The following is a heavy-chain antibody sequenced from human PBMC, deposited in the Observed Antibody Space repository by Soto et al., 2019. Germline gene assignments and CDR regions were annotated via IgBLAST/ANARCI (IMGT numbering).Heavy chain of an antibody. CDR3: ARVDTGYYLYYLDS. CDR1: GFTFANSA. CDR2: ISFSGGAT. J-gene: IGHJ4*02. V-gene: IGHV3-23*01. D-gene: IGHD3-9*01. Sequence: GGSLRLSCSASGFTFANSAMNWVRQAPGKGLEWVSGISFSGGATYYRDSVKGRFTISRDNSRNTVSLQMNSLRAEDTAIYYCARVDTGYYLYYLDSWGQGALGTVS.